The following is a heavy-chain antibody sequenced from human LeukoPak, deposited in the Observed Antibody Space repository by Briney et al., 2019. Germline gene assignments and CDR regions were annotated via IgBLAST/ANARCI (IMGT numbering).Heavy chain of an antibody. Sequence: GGSLRLSCVASGFSFSISWMLWLRLAPATGLDWVSRLGPDETYTNYEEYVKRRVTISSDTGKNTLSLHMKRLRAEDTAIYHWSIDTYNRGGDCTPLFANWGERTLVSVSS. D-gene: IGHD2-21*02. J-gene: IGHJ4*02. CDR3: SIDTYNRGGDCTPLFAN. CDR2: LGPDETYT. V-gene: IGHV3-74*01. CDR1: GFSFSISW.